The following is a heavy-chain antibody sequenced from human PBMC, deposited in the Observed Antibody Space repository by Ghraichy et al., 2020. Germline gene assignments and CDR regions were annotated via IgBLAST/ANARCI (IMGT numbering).Heavy chain of an antibody. CDR3: ARAESYCGCMDV. V-gene: IGHV4-34*01. Sequence: SETLSLTCAVYGGSFSGYYWNWIRQPPGKGLEWIGEINHSGSTNYNPSLKSRVTISVDTSKNQFSLKLSSVTAADTAVYYCARAESYCGCMDVWGQGTTVTVSS. CDR1: GGSFSGYY. J-gene: IGHJ6*02. D-gene: IGHD2-21*01. CDR2: INHSGST.